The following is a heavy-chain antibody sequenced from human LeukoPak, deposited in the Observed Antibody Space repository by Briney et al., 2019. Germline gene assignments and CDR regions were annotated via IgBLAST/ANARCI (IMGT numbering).Heavy chain of an antibody. J-gene: IGHJ5*02. CDR1: GDSISSNTYY. V-gene: IGHV4-39*07. CDR2: IYYSGST. D-gene: IGHD1-26*01. Sequence: PSETLSLTCTVSGDSISSNTYYWGWIRQPPGKGLEWIGTIYYSGSTDYNPSLKSRVTISVDTSKNQFSLKLSSVTAADTAVYYCARESAEWELLAVPHWFDPWGQGTLVTVSS. CDR3: ARESAEWELLAVPHWFDP.